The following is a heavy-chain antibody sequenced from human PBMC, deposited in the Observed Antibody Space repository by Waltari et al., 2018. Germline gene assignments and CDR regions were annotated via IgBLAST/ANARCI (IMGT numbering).Heavy chain of an antibody. Sequence: QVHLQQWGAGLLKPSETLSLTCAVYGESLSHYYWHWIRQPPGRGLEWIGEINYRGDTNSNPSLKSRVTISLDTSKNQFSLSLTSVSAADTAVYYCARPTFCSATTCSGPMDVWGQGTTVTVSS. CDR3: ARPTFCSATTCSGPMDV. J-gene: IGHJ6*02. CDR2: INYRGDT. V-gene: IGHV4-34*02. CDR1: GESLSHYY. D-gene: IGHD2-15*01.